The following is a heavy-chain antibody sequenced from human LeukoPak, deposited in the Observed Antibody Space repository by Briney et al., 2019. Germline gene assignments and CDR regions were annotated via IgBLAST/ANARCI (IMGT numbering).Heavy chain of an antibody. CDR1: GFTFSSYW. J-gene: IGHJ4*02. V-gene: IGHV3-74*01. Sequence: GGSLRLSCAASGFTFSSYWMNWVRQAPGKGLEWVSRIKYDGSYTNYADSVKGRFTISRDNARNTLSLHMISLRAEDTAVYFCVRDGDAYNFDFWGQGVLVTVSS. CDR2: IKYDGSYT. CDR3: VRDGDAYNFDF. D-gene: IGHD5-24*01.